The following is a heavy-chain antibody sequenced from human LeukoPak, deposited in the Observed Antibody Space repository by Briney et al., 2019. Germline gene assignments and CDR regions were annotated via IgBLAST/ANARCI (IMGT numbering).Heavy chain of an antibody. J-gene: IGHJ6*02. D-gene: IGHD3-16*01. CDR2: ISYDGSNK. Sequence: GRSLRLSCAASGFTFSSYGMHWVRQAPGKGLKWVAVISYDGSNKYYADSVKGRFTISRDNSENKLYLQMNSLRTEDAAVYFCAKDRIRLTTFGYYYYGMDVWGQGTTVTVSS. CDR3: AKDRIRLTTFGYYYYGMDV. CDR1: GFTFSSYG. V-gene: IGHV3-30*18.